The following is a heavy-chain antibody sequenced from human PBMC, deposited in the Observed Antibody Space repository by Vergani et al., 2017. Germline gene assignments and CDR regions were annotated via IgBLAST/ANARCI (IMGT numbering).Heavy chain of an antibody. CDR1: GGSFSGYY. Sequence: QVQLQQWGAGLLKPSETLSLTCAVYGGSFSGYYWSWIRQPPGKGLEWIGEINHSGSTNYNPSLKSRVTISVATSKNQFSLKLSSVTAADTAVYYCARRVSITIFGVVIRPNYFDYWGQGTLVTVSS. CDR3: ARRVSITIFGVVIRPNYFDY. CDR2: INHSGST. D-gene: IGHD3-3*01. J-gene: IGHJ4*02. V-gene: IGHV4-34*01.